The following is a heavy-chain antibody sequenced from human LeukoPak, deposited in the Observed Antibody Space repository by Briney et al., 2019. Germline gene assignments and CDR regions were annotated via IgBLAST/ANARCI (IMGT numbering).Heavy chain of an antibody. V-gene: IGHV4-34*01. Sequence: SETLSLTCAVYGGSFSGYYWSWIRQPPGKGLEWIGEINHSGSTNYNPSLKSRVTISLDTSKKQFSLKLSFVTAADTAVYYCARDVNYYDSSGYPLPWGQGTLVTVSS. J-gene: IGHJ5*02. CDR1: GGSFSGYY. D-gene: IGHD3-22*01. CDR3: ARDVNYYDSSGYPLP. CDR2: INHSGST.